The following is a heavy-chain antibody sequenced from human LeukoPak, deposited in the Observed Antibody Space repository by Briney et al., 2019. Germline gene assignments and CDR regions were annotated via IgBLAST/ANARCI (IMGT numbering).Heavy chain of an antibody. D-gene: IGHD6-13*01. Sequence: SQTLSLTCTVFGGSISSGDYYWSWIRQPPGKGLEWIGYIYYSGSTYYNPSLKSRVTISVDTSKNQFSLKLSSVTAADTAVYYCARGHSSSWYDKYFQHWGQGTLVTVSS. CDR2: IYYSGST. V-gene: IGHV4-30-4*01. CDR3: ARGHSSSWYDKYFQH. CDR1: GGSISSGDYY. J-gene: IGHJ1*01.